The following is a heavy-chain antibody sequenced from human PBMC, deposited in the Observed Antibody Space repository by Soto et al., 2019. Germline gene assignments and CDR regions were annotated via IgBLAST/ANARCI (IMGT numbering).Heavy chain of an antibody. CDR2: IYYSGST. CDR1: GGSISSSSYY. J-gene: IGHJ4*02. Sequence: PSETLSLTCTVSGGSISSSSYYWGWIRQPPGKGLEWIGSIYYSGSTYYNPSLKGRVTISVDTSKNQFSLKLSSVTAADTAVYYCARHSGVLFGFDYWGQGTLVTVSS. D-gene: IGHD3-16*01. V-gene: IGHV4-39*01. CDR3: ARHSGVLFGFDY.